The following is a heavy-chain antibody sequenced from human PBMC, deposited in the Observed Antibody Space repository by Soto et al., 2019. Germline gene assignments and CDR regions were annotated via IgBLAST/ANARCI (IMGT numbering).Heavy chain of an antibody. CDR3: ARDRDGSGSYYKKDAFDI. J-gene: IGHJ3*02. CDR2: INAGNGNT. D-gene: IGHD3-10*01. V-gene: IGHV1-3*01. Sequence: ASVKVSCKASGYTFTSYAMHWVRQAPGQRLEWMGWINAGNGNTNYAQKFQGRVTITADKSTSTAYMELSSLRSEDTAVYYCARDRDGSGSYYKKDAFDIWGQGTMVTVSS. CDR1: GYTFTSYA.